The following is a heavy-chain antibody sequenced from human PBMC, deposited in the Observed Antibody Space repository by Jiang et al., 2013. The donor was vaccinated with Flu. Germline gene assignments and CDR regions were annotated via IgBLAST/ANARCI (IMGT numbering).Heavy chain of an antibody. D-gene: IGHD5-24*01. J-gene: IGHJ4*01. Sequence: VQLVESGGGLVQPGGSLRLSCAASGFTFNSHWMHWVRQAPGKGLVWVSRIKTDGSRRHYADSVTGRFIISRDNAKSTLYLQMNSLRVEDTGLYFCARDHYGYNSLDY. V-gene: IGHV3-74*01. CDR3: ARDHYGYNSLDY. CDR2: IKTDGSRR. CDR1: GFTFNSHW.